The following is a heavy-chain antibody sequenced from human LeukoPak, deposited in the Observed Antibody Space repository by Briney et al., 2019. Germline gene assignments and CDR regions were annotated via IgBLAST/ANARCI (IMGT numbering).Heavy chain of an antibody. J-gene: IGHJ6*02. CDR3: ARHGRIQLWLRRSDYYYGMDV. Sequence: GESLKISCKGSGYSFTSYWIGWVRQMPGKGLEWMGIIYPGDSDTRYSPSFQDQVTISADKSISTAYLQWSSLKAPDTAMYYCARHGRIQLWLRRSDYYYGMDVWGQGTTVTVSS. V-gene: IGHV5-51*01. CDR2: IYPGDSDT. D-gene: IGHD5-18*01. CDR1: GYSFTSYW.